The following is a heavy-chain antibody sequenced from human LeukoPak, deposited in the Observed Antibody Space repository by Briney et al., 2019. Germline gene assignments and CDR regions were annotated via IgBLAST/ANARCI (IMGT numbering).Heavy chain of an antibody. Sequence: GGSLRPSCPASAFTVSTKYMNWVRQAPGRGLEWVSIIYDGGSTYYAEYVRGRFVISRDNSENTLYLHMNNLRAEDTAMYYCTTSYGTKRYFFDNWGQGTLVAVSS. CDR1: AFTVSTKY. CDR3: TTSYGTKRYFFDN. D-gene: IGHD3-9*01. CDR2: IYDGGST. J-gene: IGHJ4*02. V-gene: IGHV3-66*01.